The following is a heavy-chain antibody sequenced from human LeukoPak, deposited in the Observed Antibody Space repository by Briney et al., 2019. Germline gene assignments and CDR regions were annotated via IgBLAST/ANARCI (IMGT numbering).Heavy chain of an antibody. CDR3: TTVPDFWSGYVGY. J-gene: IGHJ4*02. D-gene: IGHD3-3*01. CDR2: IKSKTDGGTT. Sequence: SGGSLRLSCAASGFTFSNTWMSWVRPAPGKGLEWVGRIKSKTDGGTTDYAAPVKGRFTISRNDSKNTLYLQMNSLKTEDTAVYYCTTVPDFWSGYVGYWGQGTLVTVSS. CDR1: GFTFSNTW. V-gene: IGHV3-15*01.